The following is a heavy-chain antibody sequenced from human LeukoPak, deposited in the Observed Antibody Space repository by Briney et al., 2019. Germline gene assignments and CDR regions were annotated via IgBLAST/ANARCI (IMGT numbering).Heavy chain of an antibody. CDR2: INPNSGGT. J-gene: IGHJ4*02. V-gene: IGHV1-2*02. CDR3: ARDRGETYYYDSSGCSFDY. Sequence: ASVKVSCKASGYTFTGYYMHWVRQAPGQGLEWMGWINPNSGGTNYAQKFQGRVTMTRDTSISTAYMELSRLRSDDTAVYYCARDRGETYYYDSSGCSFDYWGQGTLVTVSS. CDR1: GYTFTGYY. D-gene: IGHD3-22*01.